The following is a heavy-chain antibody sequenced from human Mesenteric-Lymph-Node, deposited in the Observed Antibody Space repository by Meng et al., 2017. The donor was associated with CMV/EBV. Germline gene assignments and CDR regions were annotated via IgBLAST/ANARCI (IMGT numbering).Heavy chain of an antibody. CDR3: ARDWSGYYSFDY. Sequence: LSLTCAASGFTFSDYYMSWIRQAPGKGLEWVSYISSSGSTIYYADSVKGRFTISRDNAKNSLYLQMNSLRAEDTAVYYCARDWSGYYSFDYWGQGTLVTVSS. CDR1: GFTFSDYY. D-gene: IGHD3-3*01. J-gene: IGHJ4*02. CDR2: ISSSGSTI. V-gene: IGHV3-11*04.